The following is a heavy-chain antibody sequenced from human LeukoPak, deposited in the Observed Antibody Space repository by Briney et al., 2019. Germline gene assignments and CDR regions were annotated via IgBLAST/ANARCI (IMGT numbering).Heavy chain of an antibody. CDR1: GFTFSSYA. J-gene: IGHJ5*02. Sequence: GGSLRLSCAASGFTFSSYAMSWVRQAPGKGLEWVSAISGSGGSTYYADSVKGRFTISRDNSKNTLYLQMNSLRAEDTAVYYCAKELVVVVAATKNNWFDPRGQGTLVTVSS. CDR2: ISGSGGST. V-gene: IGHV3-23*01. D-gene: IGHD2-15*01. CDR3: AKELVVVVAATKNNWFDP.